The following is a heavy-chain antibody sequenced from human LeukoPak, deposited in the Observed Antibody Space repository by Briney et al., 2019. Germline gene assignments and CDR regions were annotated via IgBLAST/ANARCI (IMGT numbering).Heavy chain of an antibody. J-gene: IGHJ4*02. CDR1: GGSISNNNW. V-gene: IGHV4-4*02. Sequence: SETLSLTCAVSGGSISNNNWWSWVRQPPWKGLEWIGEVYHTGSTNYNPSLKSRVTISVDTSNSQFSLKLSSVTAADTAVYYCARGGATAEFDYWGQGTLVSVSS. CDR3: ARGGATAEFDY. CDR2: VYHTGST.